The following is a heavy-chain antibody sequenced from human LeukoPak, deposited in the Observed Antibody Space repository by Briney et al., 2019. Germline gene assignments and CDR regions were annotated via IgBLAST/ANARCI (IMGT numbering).Heavy chain of an antibody. D-gene: IGHD2-2*01. Sequence: PSETLSLTCTVSGGSISSGSYYWSWIRQPAGKGLEWIGRIYTSGSTNCNPSLKSRVTISVDTSKNQFSLKLSSVAAADTAVYYCARHAPDCSSTSCWSYYYYYYYMDVWGKGTTVTVSS. CDR3: ARHAPDCSSTSCWSYYYYYYYMDV. CDR2: IYTSGST. J-gene: IGHJ6*03. CDR1: GGSISSGSYY. V-gene: IGHV4-61*02.